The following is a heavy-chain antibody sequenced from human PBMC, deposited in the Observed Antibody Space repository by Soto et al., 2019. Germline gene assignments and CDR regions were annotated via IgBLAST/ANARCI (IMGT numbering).Heavy chain of an antibody. CDR2: IKQDGSEK. CDR3: ARDQPNYYDSSGYYWNY. J-gene: IGHJ4*02. CDR1: GFTFSSYW. V-gene: IGHV3-7*03. D-gene: IGHD3-22*01. Sequence: LRLSCAVSGFTFSSYWMSWVRQAPGKGLEWVANIKQDGSEKYYVDSVKGRFTISRDNAKNSLYLQMNSLRAEDTAVYYCARDQPNYYDSSGYYWNYWGQGTLVTVSS.